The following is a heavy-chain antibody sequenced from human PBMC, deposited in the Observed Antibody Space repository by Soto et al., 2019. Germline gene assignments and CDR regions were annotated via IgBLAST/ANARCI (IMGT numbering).Heavy chain of an antibody. J-gene: IGHJ4*02. CDR2: INHLTTT. V-gene: IGHV4-34*01. Sequence: SETLSLTCAVYGGSFSSYHWSWIRQTPGKGLEWVGEINHLTTTNYNPSLKSRVIISLDTPKNQFSLKLSSVTAADTAVYYCARGYDTALAPIFWGQGILVTVSS. D-gene: IGHD5-18*01. CDR1: GGSFSSYH. CDR3: ARGYDTALAPIF.